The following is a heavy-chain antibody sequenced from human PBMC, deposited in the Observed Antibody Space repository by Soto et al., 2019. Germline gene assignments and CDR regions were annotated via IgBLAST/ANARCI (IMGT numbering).Heavy chain of an antibody. CDR1: GYTLTELS. V-gene: IGHV1-24*01. CDR3: ATAGYSSGWYSPGDYYYGMDV. J-gene: IGHJ6*02. Sequence: VASVKVSCKVSGYTLTELSMHWVRQAPGKGLEWMGGFDPEDGETIYAQKFQGRVTMTEDTSTDTAYMELSSLRSEDTAVYYCATAGYSSGWYSPGDYYYGMDVWGQGTTVTVSS. D-gene: IGHD6-19*01. CDR2: FDPEDGET.